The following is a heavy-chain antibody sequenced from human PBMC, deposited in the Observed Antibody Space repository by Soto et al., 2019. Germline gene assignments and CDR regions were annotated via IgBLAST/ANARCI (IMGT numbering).Heavy chain of an antibody. V-gene: IGHV3-48*02. CDR2: ISSSSSTI. Sequence: QPGGSLRLSCAASGFTFSSNSMNWVRQAPGKGLEWVSYISSSSSTIYYADSVKGRFTISRDNAKNSLYLQMNSLRDEGTAVYYCASPMITFGGLIVSYAFDIWGQGTMVTVSS. CDR1: GFTFSSNS. CDR3: ASPMITFGGLIVSYAFDI. J-gene: IGHJ3*02. D-gene: IGHD3-16*02.